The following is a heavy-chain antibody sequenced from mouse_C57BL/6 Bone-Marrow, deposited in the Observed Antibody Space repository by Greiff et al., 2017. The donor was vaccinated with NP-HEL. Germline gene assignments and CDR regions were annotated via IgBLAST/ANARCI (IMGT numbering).Heavy chain of an antibody. Sequence: VQLQQSGAELVRPGASVKLSCTASGFNIKDDYMHWLKQRPKQGRGWIGWIDPENGDTEYASKFQGKATITADTSSNTAYLQLSSLTSEDTAVYYCTTYYGNYVAWFAYWGQGTLVTVSA. J-gene: IGHJ3*01. CDR1: GFNIKDDY. CDR3: TTYYGNYVAWFAY. V-gene: IGHV14-4*01. D-gene: IGHD2-1*01. CDR2: IDPENGDT.